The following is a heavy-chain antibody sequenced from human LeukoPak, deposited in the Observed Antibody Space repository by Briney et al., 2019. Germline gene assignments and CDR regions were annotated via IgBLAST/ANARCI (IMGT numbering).Heavy chain of an antibody. D-gene: IGHD4-23*01. J-gene: IGHJ6*03. CDR3: ARPYGVNFPYYYYMDV. Sequence: ASVKVSCKASGGTFTGYYMHWVRQAPGQGLEWMGWINPNSGGTNYAQKFQGRVTMTRDTSISTAYMELSRLKSDDTAVYYCARPYGVNFPYYYYMDVWGKGTTVTVSS. V-gene: IGHV1-2*02. CDR2: INPNSGGT. CDR1: GGTFTGYY.